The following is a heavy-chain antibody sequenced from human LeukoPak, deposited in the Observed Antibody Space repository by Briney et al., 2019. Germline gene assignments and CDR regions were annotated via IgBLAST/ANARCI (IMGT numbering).Heavy chain of an antibody. V-gene: IGHV3-20*04. CDR3: ASGVVAANYFDY. Sequence: GGSLRLSCAASGFTFDDYGMSWVRQAPGKGLEWVSGINWNGGSTGYADSVKGRFTISRDNAKNSLYLQMNSLRAEDTALYYCASGVVAANYFDYWGQGTLVTVSS. CDR2: INWNGGST. CDR1: GFTFDDYG. J-gene: IGHJ4*02. D-gene: IGHD2-15*01.